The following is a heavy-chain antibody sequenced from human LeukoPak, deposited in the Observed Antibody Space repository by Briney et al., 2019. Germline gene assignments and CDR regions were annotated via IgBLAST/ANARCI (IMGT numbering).Heavy chain of an antibody. V-gene: IGHV3-7*01. CDR1: GFSFIGYW. Sequence: GGSLRLSCAASGFSFIGYWMSWVRQAPGKGLEWVANIKQDGSEKYYVDSVKGRFAISRDNAKNSLNLQMNSLRAEDTAVYYCARGDTYYYGSGEYYFDYWGQGILVTVPS. J-gene: IGHJ4*02. D-gene: IGHD3-10*01. CDR2: IKQDGSEK. CDR3: ARGDTYYYGSGEYYFDY.